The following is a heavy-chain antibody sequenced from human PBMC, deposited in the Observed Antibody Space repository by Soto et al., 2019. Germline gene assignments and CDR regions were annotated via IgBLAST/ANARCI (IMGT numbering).Heavy chain of an antibody. J-gene: IGHJ4*02. D-gene: IGHD6-25*01. CDR2: ISGSGGTT. CDR3: AKFSAETGGSSGWPWSFHY. V-gene: IGHV3-23*01. CDR1: GFTFSSYA. Sequence: EVQLLESGGGLVQPGGSLRLSCAASGFTFSSYAMSWVRQAPGKGLEWVSAISGSGGTTYYAGSAKGRFTISRDNSKNTLFLQMNSLRADDTAVYYCAKFSAETGGSSGWPWSFHYWGQGTLVTVSS.